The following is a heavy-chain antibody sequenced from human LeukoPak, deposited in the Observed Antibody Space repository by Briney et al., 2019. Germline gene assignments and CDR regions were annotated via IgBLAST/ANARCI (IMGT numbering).Heavy chain of an antibody. CDR1: GFTFSTYA. J-gene: IGHJ4*02. CDR3: ARDVQDSRTGGLDF. V-gene: IGHV3-74*01. CDR2: ISGDGSDT. Sequence: PGGSLRLSCAASGFTFSTYAMSWVRQAPGKGLVWASRISGDGSDTRYADSVKGRFTISRDNAKNTVFLQMNSLRDEDTAVYYCARDVQDSRTGGLDFWGQGTLVTVSS. D-gene: IGHD3-22*01.